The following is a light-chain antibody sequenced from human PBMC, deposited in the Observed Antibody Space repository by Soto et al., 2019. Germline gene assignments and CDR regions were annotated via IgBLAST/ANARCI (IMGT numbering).Light chain of an antibody. CDR3: QQYNNYSPWT. CDR1: QGISSW. V-gene: IGKV1-5*01. J-gene: IGKJ1*01. Sequence: DIQMTQSPSTLSASVGDRVTITCRASQGISSWLAWYQQKPGKAPKLLIYDASSLESGVPSRFSGSGSGTEFTLTISSLQHDDFATYYCQQYNNYSPWTFGQGTKVDIK. CDR2: DAS.